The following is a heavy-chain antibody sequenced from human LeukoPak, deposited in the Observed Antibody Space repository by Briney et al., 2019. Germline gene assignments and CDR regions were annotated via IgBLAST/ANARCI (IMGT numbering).Heavy chain of an antibody. CDR3: ARDSWGVVGSSYAFDI. J-gene: IGHJ3*02. Sequence: ASVKVSCKASGYTFTGYYMHWVRPAPGQGLEWMGWISAYNGNTNYAQKLQGRVTMTTDTSTSTAYMELRSLRSDDTAVYYCARDSWGVVGSSYAFDIWGQGTMVTVSS. D-gene: IGHD6-13*01. CDR1: GYTFTGYY. V-gene: IGHV1-18*04. CDR2: ISAYNGNT.